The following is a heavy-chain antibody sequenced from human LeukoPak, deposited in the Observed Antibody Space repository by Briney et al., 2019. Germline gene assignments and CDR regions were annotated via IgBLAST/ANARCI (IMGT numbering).Heavy chain of an antibody. D-gene: IGHD4-17*01. Sequence: GGSLRLSCAASGFTFSSYAMSWVRQAPGKGLEWVSAISGSGGSTYYADSVKGRFTISRDNSKNTLYLQMDSLRAEDTAVYYCANNDIYGDFYFDYWGQGTLVTVSS. V-gene: IGHV3-23*01. CDR1: GFTFSSYA. CDR2: ISGSGGST. J-gene: IGHJ4*02. CDR3: ANNDIYGDFYFDY.